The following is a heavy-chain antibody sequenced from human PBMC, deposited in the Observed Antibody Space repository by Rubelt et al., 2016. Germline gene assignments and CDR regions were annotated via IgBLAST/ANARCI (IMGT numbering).Heavy chain of an antibody. D-gene: IGHD2-8*01. CDR2: INPNSGGK. J-gene: IGHJ4*02. Sequence: QVQLVQSGAEVKKPGASVKVSCKASGYTFTGYYMHWVRQAPGQGLEWMGWINPNSGGKNLAQKFQGWVTMTRDTAISTAYMELSRLRSDDTAVYYCARDNGAFDYWGQGTLVTVSS. CDR3: ARDNGAFDY. V-gene: IGHV1-2*04. CDR1: GYTFTGYY.